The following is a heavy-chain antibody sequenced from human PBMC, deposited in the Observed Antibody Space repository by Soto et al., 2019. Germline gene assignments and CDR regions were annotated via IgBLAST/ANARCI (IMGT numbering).Heavy chain of an antibody. CDR3: ARDSGGMVAAAVTTINPYYYGRDV. V-gene: IGHV1-2*04. CDR1: GYTFTGYY. Sequence: ASVKVSCKASGYTFTGYYMHWVRQAPGQGLEWMGWINPNSGGTNYAQKFQGWVTMTRDTSISTAYMELSRLRSDDTAVYYCARDSGGMVAAAVTTINPYYYGRDVWGQGTTVTVSS. J-gene: IGHJ6*02. D-gene: IGHD6-13*01. CDR2: INPNSGGT.